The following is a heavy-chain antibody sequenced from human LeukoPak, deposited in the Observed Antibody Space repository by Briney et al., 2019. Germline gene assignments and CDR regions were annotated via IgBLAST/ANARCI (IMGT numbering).Heavy chain of an antibody. D-gene: IGHD6-13*01. CDR3: AKDRTAAAAHYGMDV. J-gene: IGHJ6*04. CDR1: GFTFSSYA. CDR2: ISGSGGST. Sequence: GGSLRLSCPASGFTFSSYAMSWVRQAPGKGLEWVSAISGSGGSTYYADSVKGRFTISRDNSKNTLYLQMNSLRAEDTAVYYCAKDRTAAAAHYGMDVWGKGTTVTVSS. V-gene: IGHV3-23*01.